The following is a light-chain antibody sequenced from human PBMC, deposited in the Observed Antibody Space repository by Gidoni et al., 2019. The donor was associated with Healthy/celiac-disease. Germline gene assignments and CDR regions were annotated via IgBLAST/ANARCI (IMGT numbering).Light chain of an antibody. CDR2: GSS. Sequence: EIVMTQSPATLSVSPGERATISCRASQSVSSTLACYQQKPGQAPCLLSYGSSTRATGIPAMFSGSGSGTEFTLTISSLQSEDFAVYYCQQYNNWPRTFGQGTKVESK. J-gene: IGKJ1*01. V-gene: IGKV3-15*01. CDR1: QSVSST. CDR3: QQYNNWPRT.